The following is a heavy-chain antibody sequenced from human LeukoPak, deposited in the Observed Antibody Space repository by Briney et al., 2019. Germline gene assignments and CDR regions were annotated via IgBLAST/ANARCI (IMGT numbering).Heavy chain of an antibody. Sequence: SQTLSLTFAVDGGSFSGSNWGWVSQPPGKGLEWIGEIYNSGSTIYNPSLKSRVTISVDTSKNQFSLNLISVTAADTAVYYCVGAYDYWGQGTLVTVSS. CDR3: VGAYDY. CDR2: IYNSGST. J-gene: IGHJ4*02. CDR1: GGSFSGSN. V-gene: IGHV4-34*01.